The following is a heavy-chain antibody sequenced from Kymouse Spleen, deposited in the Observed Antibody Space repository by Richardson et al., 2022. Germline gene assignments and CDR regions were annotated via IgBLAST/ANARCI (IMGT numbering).Heavy chain of an antibody. V-gene: IGHV4-39*01. Sequence: QLQLQESGPGLVKPSETLSLTCTVSGGSISSSSYYWGWIRQPPGKGLEWIGSIYYSGSTYYNPSLKSRVTISVDTSKNQFSLKLSSVTAADTAVYYCARHCTNGVCYRGWYFDLWGRGTLVTVSS. J-gene: IGHJ2*01. CDR3: ARHCTNGVCYRGWYFDL. D-gene: IGHD2-8*01. CDR1: GGSISSSSYY. CDR2: IYYSGST.